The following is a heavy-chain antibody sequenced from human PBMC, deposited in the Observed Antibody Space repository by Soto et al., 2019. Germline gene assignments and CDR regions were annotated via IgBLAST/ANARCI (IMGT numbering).Heavy chain of an antibody. V-gene: IGHV4-59*01. D-gene: IGHD3-3*01. CDR2: IYYSGST. CDR1: GGSISSYY. Sequence: SETLSLTCTVSGGSISSYYWSWIRQPPWKGLEWIGYIYYSGSTNYNPSLKSRVTISVDTSKNQFSLKLSSVTAADTAVYYCARSGGGDFWSGYSDGMDVWGQGTTVTVSS. J-gene: IGHJ6*02. CDR3: ARSGGGDFWSGYSDGMDV.